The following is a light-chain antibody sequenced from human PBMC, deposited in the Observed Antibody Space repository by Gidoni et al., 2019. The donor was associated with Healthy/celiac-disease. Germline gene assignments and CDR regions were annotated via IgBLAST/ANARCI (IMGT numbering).Light chain of an antibody. CDR3: QAWDSSTVV. Sequence: SYELTQPTSVSVSPGQTASIICSGDNLGDKYACWYQQKPGQSPVVGIYQDSKRPSGIPERFSGSNSGNRATLTISGTQAMDEADYYCQAWDSSTVVFGGGTKLTV. CDR2: QDS. V-gene: IGLV3-1*01. J-gene: IGLJ2*01. CDR1: NLGDKY.